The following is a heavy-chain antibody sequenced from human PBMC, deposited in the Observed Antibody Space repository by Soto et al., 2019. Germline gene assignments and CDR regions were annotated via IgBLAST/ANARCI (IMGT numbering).Heavy chain of an antibody. D-gene: IGHD3-10*01. V-gene: IGHV4-31*03. CDR2: IYYRGST. CDR3: ARDHASGYMDL. CDR1: GGSISSGGYY. J-gene: IGHJ6*03. Sequence: QVQLQESGPGLVKPSQTLSLTCTVSGGSISSGGYYWSWIRQHPGKGLEWIVDIYYRGSTYYNPSLKRRVTISVDTSKNQFSLKMSTVNAADTAVYYCARDHASGYMDLWGNRTTVTVSS.